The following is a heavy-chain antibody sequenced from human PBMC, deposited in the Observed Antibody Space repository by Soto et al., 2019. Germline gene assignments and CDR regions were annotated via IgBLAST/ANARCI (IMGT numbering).Heavy chain of an antibody. CDR1: GYTFTSYA. CDR2: INAGNGNT. J-gene: IGHJ3*02. D-gene: IGHD6-19*01. CDR3: AREGIAVARGAFDI. V-gene: IGHV1-3*01. Sequence: QVQLVQSGAEVKKPGASVKVSCKASGYTFTSYAMHWVRQAPGQRLEWMGWINAGNGNTKYSQKFQGRVTITRDTSASTAYMELSSLRSEDTAVYYCAREGIAVARGAFDIWGQGTMVTVSS.